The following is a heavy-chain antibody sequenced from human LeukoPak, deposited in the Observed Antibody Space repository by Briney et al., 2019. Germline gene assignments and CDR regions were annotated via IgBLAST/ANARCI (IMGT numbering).Heavy chain of an antibody. J-gene: IGHJ5*01. CDR3: ARESGRFRFDS. CDR1: GFTFTNDW. CDR2: IKQDGSEK. D-gene: IGHD3-3*01. V-gene: IGHV3-7*01. Sequence: GGSLRLSCATSGFTFTNDWMTWVRQAPGKGLEWVANIKQDGSEKNYVDSVKGRFTISRDNTKNSLYLQMNSLRAEDTAIYYCARESGRFRFDSWGQGTLVTVSS.